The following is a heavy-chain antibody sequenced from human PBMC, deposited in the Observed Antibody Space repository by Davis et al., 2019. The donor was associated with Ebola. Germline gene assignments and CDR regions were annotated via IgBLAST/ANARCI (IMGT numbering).Heavy chain of an antibody. CDR1: GFTFRNYW. J-gene: IGHJ6*02. V-gene: IGHV3-7*03. CDR2: IKQDGSEK. CDR3: ARVREYGMDV. Sequence: GESLKISCVASGFTFRNYWMSWVRQAPGKGLEWVANIKQDGSEKYYVDSVKGRFTISRDNAKNSLYLQMNSLRAEDTALYYCARVREYGMDVWGQGTTVTVSS. D-gene: IGHD1-26*01.